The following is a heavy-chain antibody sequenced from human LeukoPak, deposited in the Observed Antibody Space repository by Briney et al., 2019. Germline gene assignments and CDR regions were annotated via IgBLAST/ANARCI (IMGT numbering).Heavy chain of an antibody. V-gene: IGHV3-9*01. CDR1: GFTFDDYA. D-gene: IGHD3-10*01. CDR3: AKDTSEYYYGSGSYLDY. J-gene: IGHJ4*02. CDR2: ISWNSGSI. Sequence: GGSLRLSCAASGFTFDDYAMHWVRQAPGKGLEWVSGISWNSGSIGYADSVKGRFTISRDNAKNSLYLQMNSLRAEDTALYYCAKDTSEYYYGSGSYLDYWGQGTLVTVSS.